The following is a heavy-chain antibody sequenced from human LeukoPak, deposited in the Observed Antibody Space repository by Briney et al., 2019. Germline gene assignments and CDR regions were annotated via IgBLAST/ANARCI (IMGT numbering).Heavy chain of an antibody. D-gene: IGHD6-19*01. CDR3: ATDSGWGDRKDYYYMDV. V-gene: IGHV1-24*01. CDR1: GYTLTELS. J-gene: IGHJ6*03. Sequence: ASVKVSCKVSGYTLTELSMRWVRQAPGKGLEWMGGFDPEDGETIYAQKFQGRVTMTEDTSTDTAYMELSSLRSEDTAVYYCATDSGWGDRKDYYYMDVWGKGTTVTASS. CDR2: FDPEDGET.